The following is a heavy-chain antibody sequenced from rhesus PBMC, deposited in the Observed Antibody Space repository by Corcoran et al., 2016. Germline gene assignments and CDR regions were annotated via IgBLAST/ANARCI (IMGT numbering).Heavy chain of an antibody. CDR2: ISGSGEST. D-gene: IGHD4-29*01. Sequence: QLQLQESGPGLVKPSETLSLTCAVSGGSISSSNWSSWFRQPPGKGLEWIGRISGSGESTSYNPSLKSRVTISTDTSKNQFSLKLSSVTAADTAVYYCARDPYGSSLNYWGQGVLVTVSS. J-gene: IGHJ4*01. CDR1: GGSISSSNW. CDR3: ARDPYGSSLNY. V-gene: IGHV4-57*01.